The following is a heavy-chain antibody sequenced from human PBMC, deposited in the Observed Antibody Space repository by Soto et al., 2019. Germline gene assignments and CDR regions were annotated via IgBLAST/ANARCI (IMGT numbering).Heavy chain of an antibody. J-gene: IGHJ6*02. D-gene: IGHD2-15*01. CDR2: ISWDGGST. CDR3: AKDMRCSGGSCYSNYYYGMDV. CDR1: GFTFDDYT. V-gene: IGHV3-43*01. Sequence: PGGSLRLSCAASGFTFDDYTMHWVRQAPGKGLEWVSLISWDGGSTYYADSVKGRFTISRDNSKNSLYLQMNSLRTEDTALYYCAKDMRCSGGSCYSNYYYGMDVWGQGTTVTVSS.